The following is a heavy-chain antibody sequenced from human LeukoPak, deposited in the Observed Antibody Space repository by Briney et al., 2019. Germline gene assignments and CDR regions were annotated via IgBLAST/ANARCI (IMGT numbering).Heavy chain of an antibody. CDR2: TSAGGDIT. CDR3: AYLDSSGFYYGRLRY. D-gene: IGHD3-22*01. J-gene: IGHJ4*02. CDR1: GFTFSDHA. Sequence: GGSLRLSCAASGFTFSDHAMTWVRQTLAKGLESVSSTSAGGDITHYAESVKGRFTISRDNSKSTFYLQMNSLRAEDTAIYFCAYLDSSGFYYGRLRYWGQGTPVTVSS. V-gene: IGHV3-23*01.